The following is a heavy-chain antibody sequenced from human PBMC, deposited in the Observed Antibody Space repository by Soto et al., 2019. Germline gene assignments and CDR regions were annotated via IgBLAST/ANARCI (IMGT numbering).Heavy chain of an antibody. CDR2: INYSGST. V-gene: IGHV4-31*03. Sequence: PSETLSLTCTVSGGSISSGGYYWSWIRQHPGKGLEWIGDINYSGSTNYNPSLKSRVTISVDTSKNQFSLKLSSVTAADTAVYYCARGRSSGYFDYWGQGTLVTVSS. J-gene: IGHJ4*02. CDR3: ARGRSSGYFDY. D-gene: IGHD3-22*01. CDR1: GGSISSGGYY.